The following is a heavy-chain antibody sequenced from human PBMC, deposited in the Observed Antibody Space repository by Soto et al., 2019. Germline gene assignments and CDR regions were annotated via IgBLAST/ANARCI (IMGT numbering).Heavy chain of an antibody. J-gene: IGHJ5*02. D-gene: IGHD3-22*01. CDR3: AGRYLGYQSNWFDP. Sequence: SETLSLTCTVSGGSISSNSYYWGWIRQPPGMGLEWIGGIYYSGSTYYSPSLKSRVTISVDTSKNQFSLKLSSVTAADTAVYYCAGRYLGYQSNWFDPWGQGTLVTVSS. V-gene: IGHV4-39*01. CDR1: GGSISSNSYY. CDR2: IYYSGST.